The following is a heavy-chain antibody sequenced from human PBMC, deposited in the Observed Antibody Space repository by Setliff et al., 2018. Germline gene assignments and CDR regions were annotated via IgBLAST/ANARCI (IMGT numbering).Heavy chain of an antibody. J-gene: IGHJ4*02. D-gene: IGHD1-1*01. V-gene: IGHV4-39*01. CDR2: IHYLGTT. CDR1: GASVSSGTYY. CDR3: ARTGTYRYFDH. Sequence: SETLSLTCTVSGASVSSGTYYWGWIRQPPGKGLEWIGRIHYLGTTYSNASLASRLTMSVDTSKNQFSLRLTSVTAADTAVYYCARTGTYRYFDHWGQGTLVTVSS.